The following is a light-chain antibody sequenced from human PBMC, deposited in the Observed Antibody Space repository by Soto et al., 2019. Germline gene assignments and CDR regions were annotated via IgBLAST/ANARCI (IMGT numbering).Light chain of an antibody. V-gene: IGKV1-5*03. Sequence: DIQMTQCPSTLSGSVGDRFTITCGASQTISSWLAWYQQKPGKAPKLLIYKASTLKSGVPSRFSGSGSGTEFTLTISSLQPDDFATYYCQHYNSYSEAFGQGTKVDI. CDR1: QTISSW. CDR2: KAS. J-gene: IGKJ1*01. CDR3: QHYNSYSEA.